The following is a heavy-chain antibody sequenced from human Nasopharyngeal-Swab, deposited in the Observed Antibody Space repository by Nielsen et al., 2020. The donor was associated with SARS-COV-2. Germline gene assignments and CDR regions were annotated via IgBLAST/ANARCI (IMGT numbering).Heavy chain of an antibody. Sequence: ASVKVSCKTSGYTFTNYAMSWVRQAPGQGLEWMGWINTNTGNPMYAQGFTGRFVFSLDTSVSTAYLQISSLKAEDTAVYYCARDLVGLGYYWGQGTLVTVSS. CDR3: ARDLVGLGYY. D-gene: IGHD2-2*01. V-gene: IGHV7-4-1*02. CDR1: GYTFTNYA. J-gene: IGHJ4*02. CDR2: INTNTGNP.